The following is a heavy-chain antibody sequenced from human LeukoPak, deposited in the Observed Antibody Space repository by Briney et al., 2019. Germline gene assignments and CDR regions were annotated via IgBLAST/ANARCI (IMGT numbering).Heavy chain of an antibody. CDR3: AKTRFGELLSYFDY. CDR2: ISGSGGST. CDR1: GFTFSGYA. D-gene: IGHD3-10*02. Sequence: GGSLRLSCAASGFTFSGYAMSWVRQAPGKGLEWVSAISGSGGSTYYADSVKGRFTISRDNSKNTLYLQMNSLRAEDTAVYYCAKTRFGELLSYFDYWGQGTLVTVSS. J-gene: IGHJ4*02. V-gene: IGHV3-23*01.